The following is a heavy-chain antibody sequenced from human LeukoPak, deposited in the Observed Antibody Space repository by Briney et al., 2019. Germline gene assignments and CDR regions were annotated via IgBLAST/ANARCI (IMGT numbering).Heavy chain of an antibody. CDR2: IRYDGSNK. D-gene: IGHD2-2*01. CDR1: GFTFSSYG. CDR3: AKGPGYCSSTNCYYFDY. J-gene: IGHJ4*02. V-gene: IGHV3-30*02. Sequence: GGSLRLSCAASGFTFSSYGMHWIRQAPGKGLEWVAFIRYDGSNKYYADSVKGRFTISRDNSKNTLYLQMSSLRAEDAAVYYCAKGPGYCSSTNCYYFDYWGQGTLVTVSS.